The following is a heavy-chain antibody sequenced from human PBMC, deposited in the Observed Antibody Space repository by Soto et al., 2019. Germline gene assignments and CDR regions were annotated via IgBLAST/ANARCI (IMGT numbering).Heavy chain of an antibody. J-gene: IGHJ4*02. CDR2: FNAGNGNT. D-gene: IGHD6-13*01. CDR1: GYTFPSYA. CDR3: AGDRPGSSSWYIFDY. V-gene: IGHV1-3*01. Sequence: QVQLVQSGAEGKKPGASVKVSCKASGYTFPSYAMHWVRQAPGQRLEWMGWFNAGNGNTKYSQKFQGRVTITRDTSASTAYMELSSLRSEDTAVYYCAGDRPGSSSWYIFDYWGQGTLVTVSS.